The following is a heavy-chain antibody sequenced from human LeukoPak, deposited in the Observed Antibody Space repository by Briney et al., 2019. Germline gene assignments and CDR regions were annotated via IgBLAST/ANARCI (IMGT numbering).Heavy chain of an antibody. D-gene: IGHD2-15*01. CDR2: ISGSGGST. J-gene: IGHJ4*02. Sequence: GGSLRLSCAASGFTFSSYAMSWVRQAPGKGLEWVSAISGSGGSTYYADSVKGRFTISRDNSKNTLYLQMNSLRAEDTAVYYCAKPAGYCSGGSCYILDYWGQGILVTVSS. CDR1: GFTFSSYA. V-gene: IGHV3-23*01. CDR3: AKPAGYCSGGSCYILDY.